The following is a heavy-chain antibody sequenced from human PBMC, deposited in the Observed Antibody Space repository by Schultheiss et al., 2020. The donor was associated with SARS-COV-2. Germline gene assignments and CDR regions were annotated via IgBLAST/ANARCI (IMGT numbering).Heavy chain of an antibody. Sequence: GGSLRLSCAASGFTFSSYGMHWVRQAPGKGLEWVAVIWYDGSNKYYADSVKGRFTISRDNSKNTLYLQMNSLRAEDTAVYYCARVGSGSYYKGIGYYFDYWGQGTLVTVSS. CDR3: ARVGSGSYYKGIGYYFDY. J-gene: IGHJ4*02. CDR1: GFTFSSYG. V-gene: IGHV3-33*08. D-gene: IGHD3-10*01. CDR2: IWYDGSNK.